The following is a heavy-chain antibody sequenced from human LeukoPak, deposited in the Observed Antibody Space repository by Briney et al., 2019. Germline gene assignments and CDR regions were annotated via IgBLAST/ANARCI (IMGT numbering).Heavy chain of an antibody. Sequence: GGSLRLSCAASGFTFSSYWMHWVRQAPGKGLEWVSVIYSVGSTYYADSVKGRFTISRDNSKNTLYLQMNSLRGEDTAVYYCARDSLGYCSGGSCPAPYYYGMDVWGQGTTVTVSS. CDR1: GFTFSSYW. J-gene: IGHJ6*02. CDR3: ARDSLGYCSGGSCPAPYYYGMDV. D-gene: IGHD2-15*01. CDR2: IYSVGST. V-gene: IGHV3-53*01.